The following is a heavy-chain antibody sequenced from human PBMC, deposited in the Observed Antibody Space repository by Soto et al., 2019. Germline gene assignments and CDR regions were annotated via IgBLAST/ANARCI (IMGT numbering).Heavy chain of an antibody. V-gene: IGHV1-18*01. D-gene: IGHD3-16*01. Sequence: QVQLMQSGAEVRRPGTSMRISRTTSGYNFNTYGIIWVRQAPGQGLEWVGWISGYNGYTKYAQNFEDRVTLSTDPSTSTAFLELRNLRSGDTALYFCARDRDYSHTDADIDYWGQGTLVTVSS. J-gene: IGHJ4*02. CDR2: ISGYNGYT. CDR3: ARDRDYSHTDADIDY. CDR1: GYNFNTYG.